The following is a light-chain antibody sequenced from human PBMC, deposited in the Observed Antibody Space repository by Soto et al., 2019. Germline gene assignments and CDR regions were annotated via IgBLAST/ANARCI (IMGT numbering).Light chain of an antibody. J-gene: IGLJ1*01. V-gene: IGLV3-21*02. CDR2: DDS. CDR3: QVWDSNSDHPV. CDR1: NIGSKS. Sequence: SYELTQPPSVSVAPGQTASIPCGGNNIGSKSVHWYQQKPGQAPVLVVYDDSDRPSGIPERFSGSNSGSTATLTVSWVEAGDEADYYCQVWDSNSDHPVFGTGTKLTVL.